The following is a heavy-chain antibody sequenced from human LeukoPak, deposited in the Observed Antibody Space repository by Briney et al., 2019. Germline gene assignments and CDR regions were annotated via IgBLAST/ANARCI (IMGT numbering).Heavy chain of an antibody. V-gene: IGHV4-39*07. J-gene: IGHJ3*02. D-gene: IGHD5-12*01. CDR2: IYYTGST. Sequence: SETLSLTCAVSGGPISSRSCYWGWIRQPPGKGLEWIGSIYYTGSTYHNPSLKSRVTMSVDTSMNQFSLNLNSVTAADTAVYYCAAGGQVATIPLGAFDIWGQGTMVTVSS. CDR1: GGPISSRSCY. CDR3: AAGGQVATIPLGAFDI.